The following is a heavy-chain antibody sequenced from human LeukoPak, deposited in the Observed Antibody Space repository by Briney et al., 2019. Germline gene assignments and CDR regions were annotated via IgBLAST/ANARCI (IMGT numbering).Heavy chain of an antibody. CDR3: ARGYCGSISCYVDY. CDR2: ISYDGSNK. Sequence: PGGSLRLSCAASGFIFSNYAIHWVRQAPGKGLEWVAVISYDGSNKYYADSVKGRFTISRDISKNTLYLQMNSLRAEDTAVYYCARGYCGSISCYVDYWGQGTLVTVSS. CDR1: GFIFSNYA. V-gene: IGHV3-30*04. D-gene: IGHD2-2*01. J-gene: IGHJ4*02.